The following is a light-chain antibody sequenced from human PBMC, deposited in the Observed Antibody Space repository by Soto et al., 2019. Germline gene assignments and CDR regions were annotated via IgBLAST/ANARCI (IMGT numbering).Light chain of an antibody. J-gene: IGLJ1*01. Sequence: QSVLTQPRSVSGSPGQSVTISCTGSSSDVGAYSYVSWYQQHPGKAPKLMIYDVSKRPSGVPDRSSGSKSGNTASLTISGLQAEDEADYYCCSYAGSYTFVFGNGTKVTVL. CDR3: CSYAGSYTFV. CDR2: DVS. V-gene: IGLV2-11*01. CDR1: SSDVGAYSY.